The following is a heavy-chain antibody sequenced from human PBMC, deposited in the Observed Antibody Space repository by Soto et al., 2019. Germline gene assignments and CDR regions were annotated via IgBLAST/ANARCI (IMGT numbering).Heavy chain of an antibody. CDR3: ALSYGMDV. J-gene: IGHJ6*02. CDR2: IWSDGSDK. V-gene: IGHV3-33*01. Sequence: GGSLRLSCAASGFTFSSYAMHWVRQAPGKGLEWVSIIWSDGSDKYYADSVKGRFTISRDNSKNTLYLQMNSLRAEDTAVYYCALSYGMDVWGQGTTVTVSS. CDR1: GFTFSSYA.